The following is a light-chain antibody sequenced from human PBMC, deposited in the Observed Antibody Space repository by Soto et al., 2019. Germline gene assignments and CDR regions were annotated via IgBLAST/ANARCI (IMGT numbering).Light chain of an antibody. CDR1: QRISSY. CDR2: GTS. J-gene: IGKJ4*01. Sequence: FPSSLSASIVDRVTITCRTSQRISSYLNWYQQKPGKAPKLLIYGTSSLQSGVPSRFSGSGSGTAFTLTISSLQPEDFATYYCQQSYNTPLFGGGTKVDIK. CDR3: QQSYNTPL. V-gene: IGKV1-39*01.